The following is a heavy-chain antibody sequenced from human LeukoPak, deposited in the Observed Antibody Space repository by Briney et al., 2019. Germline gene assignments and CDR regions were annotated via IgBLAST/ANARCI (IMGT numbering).Heavy chain of an antibody. V-gene: IGHV3-53*05. J-gene: IGHJ4*02. D-gene: IGHD3-9*01. Sequence: GGSLRLSCAASGFTVSSNYMSWVRQAPGKGLEWVSVIYSDGNTNYAESVKGRFTFSRDNSKNTLYLQMNSLRAEDTAVYYCAKDFDILTGLTHYWGQGTLVTVSS. CDR1: GFTVSSNY. CDR3: AKDFDILTGLTHY. CDR2: IYSDGNT.